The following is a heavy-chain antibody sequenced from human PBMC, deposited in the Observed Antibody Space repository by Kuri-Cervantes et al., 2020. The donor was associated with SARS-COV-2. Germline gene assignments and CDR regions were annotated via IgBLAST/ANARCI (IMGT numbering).Heavy chain of an antibody. V-gene: IGHV4-59*01. D-gene: IGHD3-3*01. CDR3: ARDILSSDSWSGYYRPPGRWFDP. CDR1: GGPINNYY. Sequence: SETLSLTCTVSGGPINNYYWSWTRQPPGKGLEWIGYISYSGNTNYNPSLKSRVTISIDTAKNRFSLKLRSVTAADTAVYYCARDILSSDSWSGYYRPPGRWFDPWGQGTLVTVSS. J-gene: IGHJ5*02. CDR2: ISYSGNT.